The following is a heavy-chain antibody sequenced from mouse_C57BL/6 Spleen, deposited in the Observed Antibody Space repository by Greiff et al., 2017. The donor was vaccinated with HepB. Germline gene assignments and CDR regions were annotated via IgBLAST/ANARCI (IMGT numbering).Heavy chain of an antibody. V-gene: IGHV1-52*01. CDR3: ARRGSGTGFAY. J-gene: IGHJ3*01. CDR1: GYTFTSYW. Sequence: QVHVKQPGAELVRPGSSVKLSCKASGYTFTSYWMHWVKQRPIQGLEWIGNIDPSDSETHYNQKFKDKATLTVDKSSSTAYMQLSSLTSEDSAVYYCARRGSGTGFAYWGQGTLVTVSA. CDR2: IDPSDSET. D-gene: IGHD3-2*02.